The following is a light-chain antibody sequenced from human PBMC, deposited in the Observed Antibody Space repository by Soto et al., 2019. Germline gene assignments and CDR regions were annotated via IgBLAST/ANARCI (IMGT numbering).Light chain of an antibody. Sequence: DIQMTQSPSSVSASVGDRVTITCRASQGVRDWVAWYQQKPGKAPKLLFSTTSTLEDGVPSRFSGSASGTEFTLTISSLQPEDFAVYYCQQYNLWHDTFGQGNRLESK. J-gene: IGKJ5*01. CDR2: TTS. CDR1: QGVRDW. V-gene: IGKV1-12*01. CDR3: QQYNLWHDT.